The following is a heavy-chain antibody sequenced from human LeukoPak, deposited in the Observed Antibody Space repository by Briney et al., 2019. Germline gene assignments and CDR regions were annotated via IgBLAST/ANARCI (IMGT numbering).Heavy chain of an antibody. J-gene: IGHJ5*02. V-gene: IGHV1-2*02. CDR2: INPNSGGT. CDR3: ARSPGLDTAVVNRP. D-gene: IGHD5-18*01. Sequence: ASVKVSCKTSGYTFTGYYIHWVRQAPGQGLEWMEWINPNSGGTNYAQNFQGRLTMTRDTSINTAYMELGRLRSDDTAVYYCARSPGLDTAVVNRPWGQGTLITVSS. CDR1: GYTFTGYY.